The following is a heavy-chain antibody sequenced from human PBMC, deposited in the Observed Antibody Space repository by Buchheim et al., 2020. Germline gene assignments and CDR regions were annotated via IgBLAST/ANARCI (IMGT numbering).Heavy chain of an antibody. J-gene: IGHJ4*02. Sequence: QVQLQESGPGLVKPSETLSLTCTVSGGSISSYYWSWIRQPPGKGLEWIGYIYYSGSTNYNPSLKSRVTISVDTSKNQFSPKLSSVTAADTAVYYCAREYYDFWSGTAGPYFDYWGQGTL. CDR3: AREYYDFWSGTAGPYFDY. V-gene: IGHV4-59*01. CDR1: GGSISSYY. CDR2: IYYSGST. D-gene: IGHD3-3*01.